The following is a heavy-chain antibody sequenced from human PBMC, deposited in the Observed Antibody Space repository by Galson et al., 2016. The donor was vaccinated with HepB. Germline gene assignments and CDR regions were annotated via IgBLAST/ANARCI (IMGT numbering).Heavy chain of an antibody. CDR2: IIPFFATT. V-gene: IGHV1-69*13. D-gene: IGHD4-17*01. J-gene: IGHJ4*02. CDR3: ARWAGDYGKGYVDF. CDR1: GGSLSRLV. Sequence: SVKVSCKAAGGSLSRLVISWLRQAPGQAPEWMGGIIPFFATTNYAQKFQGRVTITADESTRTSYMELSSLRSEDTAIYYCARWAGDYGKGYVDFWGQGTLLTVSS.